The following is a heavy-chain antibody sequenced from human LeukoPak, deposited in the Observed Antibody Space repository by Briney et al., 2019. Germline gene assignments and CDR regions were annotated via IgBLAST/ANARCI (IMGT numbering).Heavy chain of an antibody. D-gene: IGHD3-10*01. CDR1: GFTFSNYW. CDR2: ISGSGGST. J-gene: IGHJ4*02. Sequence: PGGSLRLSCEASGFTFSNYWMSWVRQAPGKGLEWVSAISGSGGSTYYADSVKGRFTISRDNSKNTLYLQMNSLRAEDTAVYYCAKDAVLLWFGESSSDFDYWGQGTLVTVSS. V-gene: IGHV3-23*01. CDR3: AKDAVLLWFGESSSDFDY.